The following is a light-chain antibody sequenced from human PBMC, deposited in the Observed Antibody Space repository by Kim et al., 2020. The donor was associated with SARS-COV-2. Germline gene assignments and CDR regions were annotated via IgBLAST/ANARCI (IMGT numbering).Light chain of an antibody. Sequence: GQSVPISCTGTSNDVGGYNYVSWYQQHPGKAPKLMIYDVSNRPSGVPDRFSGSKSGNTASLTISGLQPEDEADYYCCSYAGSYTVFGGGTQLTVL. J-gene: IGLJ2*01. CDR3: CSYAGSYTV. CDR2: DVS. CDR1: SNDVGGYNY. V-gene: IGLV2-11*03.